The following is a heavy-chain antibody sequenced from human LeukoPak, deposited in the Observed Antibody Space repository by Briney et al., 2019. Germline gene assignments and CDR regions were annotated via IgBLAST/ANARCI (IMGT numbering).Heavy chain of an antibody. D-gene: IGHD2-2*02. V-gene: IGHV4-39*01. CDR2: IYYSGST. Sequence: PSETLSLTCTVSGGSISSGGYSWGWIRQPPGKGLEWIGSIYYSGSTYYNPSLKSRVTISVDTSKNQFSLKLSSVTAADTAVYYCARHGTGVPAAILENAFDIWGQGTMVTVSS. CDR1: GGSISSGGYS. J-gene: IGHJ3*02. CDR3: ARHGTGVPAAILENAFDI.